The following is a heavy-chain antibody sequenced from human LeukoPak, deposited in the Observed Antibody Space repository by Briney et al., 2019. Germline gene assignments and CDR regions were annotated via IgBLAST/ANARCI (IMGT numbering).Heavy chain of an antibody. V-gene: IGHV3-30*18. D-gene: IGHD3-9*01. CDR1: GFTFSSYG. Sequence: GRSLRLSCAASGFTFSSYGMHWVRQAPGKGLEWVAVISYDGSNKYYADSVKGRFTISRDNSKNTLYLQMNSLRAEDTALYYCAKDNFLRDILTGFYDYWGQGTLVTVSS. J-gene: IGHJ4*02. CDR3: AKDNFLRDILTGFYDY. CDR2: ISYDGSNK.